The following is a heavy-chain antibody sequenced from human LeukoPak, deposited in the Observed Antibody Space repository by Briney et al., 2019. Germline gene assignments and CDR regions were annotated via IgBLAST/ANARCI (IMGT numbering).Heavy chain of an antibody. D-gene: IGHD3-22*01. CDR1: GFTVSSNY. J-gene: IGHJ4*02. V-gene: IGHV3-53*04. CDR3: AKDQVWIVVGSFDY. CDR2: IYSGGST. Sequence: GGSLRLSCAPSGFTVSSNYMSWVRQAPGRGLEWVSVIYSGGSTYYAHSVQGRFTISRHNSKNTLYLQMNSLRAEDTAVYYCAKDQVWIVVGSFDYWGQGTLVTVSS.